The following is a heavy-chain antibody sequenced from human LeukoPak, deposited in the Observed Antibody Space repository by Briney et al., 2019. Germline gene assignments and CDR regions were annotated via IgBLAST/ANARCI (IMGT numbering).Heavy chain of an antibody. V-gene: IGHV1-69*02. CDR3: ARSRFLEWLLPNDAFDI. CDR2: IIPIPGIA. D-gene: IGHD3-3*01. CDR1: GGTFSSYT. Sequence: SVKVSCKASGGTFSSYTISWVRQAPGQGLEWMGRIIPIPGIANYAQKFQGRVTITADKSTSTAYMELSSLRSEDTAVYYCARSRFLEWLLPNDAFDIWGQGTMVTVSS. J-gene: IGHJ3*02.